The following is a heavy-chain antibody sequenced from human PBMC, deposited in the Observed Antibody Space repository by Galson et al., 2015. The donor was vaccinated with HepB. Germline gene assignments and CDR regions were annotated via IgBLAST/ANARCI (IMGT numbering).Heavy chain of an antibody. CDR2: ISYDGSNR. D-gene: IGHD3-10*01. V-gene: IGHV3-30*04. CDR1: GFTFSTYA. CDR3: AREGDYYGSGRFPCDY. Sequence: SLRLSCAVSGFTFSTYAMHWVRQAPGKGLEWVALISYDGSNRYSADSVKGRFTISRDNSKNTVYLQMNSLRAEDTALYYCAREGDYYGSGRFPCDYWGQGTLVTVSS. J-gene: IGHJ4*02.